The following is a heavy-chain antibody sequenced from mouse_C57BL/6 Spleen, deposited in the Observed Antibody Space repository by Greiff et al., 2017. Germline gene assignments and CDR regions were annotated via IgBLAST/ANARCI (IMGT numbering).Heavy chain of an antibody. CDR3: ARSGGNPFDY. Sequence: QVQLKQPGAELVRPGSSVKLSCKASGYTFTSYWMHWVKQRPIQGLEWIGNIDPSDSETHYNQKFKDKATLTVDKSSSTAYMQLSSLTSEDSAVYYCARSGGNPFDYWGQGTTLTVSS. CDR2: IDPSDSET. D-gene: IGHD2-1*01. CDR1: GYTFTSYW. J-gene: IGHJ2*01. V-gene: IGHV1-52*01.